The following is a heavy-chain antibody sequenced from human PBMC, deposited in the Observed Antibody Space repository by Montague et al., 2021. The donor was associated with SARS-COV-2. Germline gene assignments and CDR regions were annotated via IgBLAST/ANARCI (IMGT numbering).Heavy chain of an antibody. CDR3: AKEAPNYDILTGYYRRGGFDY. V-gene: IGHV3-23*01. CDR1: GFTFSSYA. Sequence: SLSLSFSASGFTFSSYAMSWVRQAPGKGLEWVSAISGSGGSTYYADSVKGRFTISRDNSKNTLYLQMNSLRAEDTAVYYCAKEAPNYDILTGYYRRGGFDYWGQGTLVTVSS. D-gene: IGHD3-9*01. CDR2: ISGSGGST. J-gene: IGHJ4*02.